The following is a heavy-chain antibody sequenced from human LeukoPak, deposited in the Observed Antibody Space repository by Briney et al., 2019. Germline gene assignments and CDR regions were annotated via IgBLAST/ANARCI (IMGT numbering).Heavy chain of an antibody. CDR2: ISGSGGST. J-gene: IGHJ4*02. Sequence: PGGSLRLSCAASGFTFSSYAMSWVRQAPGKGLEWVSAISGSGGSTYYADSVKGRFTISRDNSKNTLYLQMNSLRAEDTAVYYCAKDYGVMVRGAIINWGQGTLVTVSS. CDR1: GFTFSSYA. CDR3: AKDYGVMVRGAIIN. V-gene: IGHV3-23*01. D-gene: IGHD3-10*01.